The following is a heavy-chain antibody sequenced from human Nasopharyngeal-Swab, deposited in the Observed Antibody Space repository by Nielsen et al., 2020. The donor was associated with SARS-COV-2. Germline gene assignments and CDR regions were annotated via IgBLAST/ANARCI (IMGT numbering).Heavy chain of an antibody. CDR3: AKDYSYGYSDYYYYYMDV. D-gene: IGHD5-18*01. V-gene: IGHV3-74*01. J-gene: IGHJ6*03. Sequence: GESLKISCAASGFTFSSYWMHWVRQAPGKGLVWVSRINSDGSSTSYADSVKGRFTISRDNAKNTLYLQMNSLRAEDTAVYYCAKDYSYGYSDYYYYYMDVWGKGTTVTVSS. CDR1: GFTFSSYW. CDR2: INSDGSST.